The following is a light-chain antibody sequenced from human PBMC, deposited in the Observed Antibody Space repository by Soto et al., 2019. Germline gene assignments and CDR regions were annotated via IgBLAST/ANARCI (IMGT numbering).Light chain of an antibody. CDR2: DAS. J-gene: IGKJ3*01. Sequence: EIVMPQSPATLSVSPGESATLSCRASQSVSSSLAWFQQKPGQAPRLLIYDASTRATGIPARFSGSGSGTEFTLTISSLQSEDFAVYYCQQYNMWTGTFGPGTKVDI. CDR3: QQYNMWTGT. V-gene: IGKV3-15*01. CDR1: QSVSSS.